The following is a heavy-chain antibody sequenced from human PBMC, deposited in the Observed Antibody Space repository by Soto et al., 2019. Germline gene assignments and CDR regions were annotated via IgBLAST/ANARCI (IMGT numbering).Heavy chain of an antibody. CDR3: ARDSYTNSGGGVNDTFDV. CDR1: GGSISIGDYS. Sequence: QLQLQESGSGLVKPSQTLSLTCAVSGGSISIGDYSWNWIRQPPGKGLEWIGNIYYSGITHYNPSLSSRVTISVDRTTNQFSLKLNSVTAADTAVYYCARDSYTNSGGGVNDTFDVWGQGTMVTVSS. CDR2: IYYSGIT. J-gene: IGHJ3*01. D-gene: IGHD2-8*01. V-gene: IGHV4-30-2*01.